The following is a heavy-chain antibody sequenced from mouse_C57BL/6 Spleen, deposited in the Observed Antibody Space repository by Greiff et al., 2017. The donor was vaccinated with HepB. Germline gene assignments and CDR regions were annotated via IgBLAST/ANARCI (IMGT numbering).Heavy chain of an antibody. CDR3: ASYDGYPAWFAY. J-gene: IGHJ3*01. CDR1: GYTFTSYW. Sequence: LQPGAELVKPGASVKMSCKASGYTFTSYWITWVKQRPGQGLEWIGDIYPGSGSTNYNEKFKSKATLTVDTSSSTAYMQLSSLTSEDSAVYYCASYDGYPAWFAYWGQGTLVTVSA. D-gene: IGHD2-3*01. CDR2: IYPGSGST. V-gene: IGHV1-55*01.